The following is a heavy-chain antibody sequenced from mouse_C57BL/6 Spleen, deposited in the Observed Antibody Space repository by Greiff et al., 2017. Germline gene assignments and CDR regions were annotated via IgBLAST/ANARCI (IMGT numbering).Heavy chain of an antibody. J-gene: IGHJ2*01. CDR3: ARTTTEGDCFDY. CDR2: IYTSDSEP. V-gene: IGHV1-61*01. CDR1: VYTFSRYW. D-gene: IGHD1-1*01. Sequence: QVQLQHPGAVLVRPRSSVKLSCKASVYTFSRYWMDWVKQRPGQGLEWIGNIYTSDSEPHYTQKFKDKATLTVDKSSSTAYMRLSSLTSEESAVYYWARTTTEGDCFDYWGQGTTLTVSS.